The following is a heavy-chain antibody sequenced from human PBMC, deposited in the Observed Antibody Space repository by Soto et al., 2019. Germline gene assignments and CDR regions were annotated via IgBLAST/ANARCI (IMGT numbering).Heavy chain of an antibody. D-gene: IGHD3-10*01. J-gene: IGHJ4*02. CDR3: ARSGPQPFDY. CDR1: GFTVSSTY. V-gene: IGHV3-53*02. CDR2: IYSGGST. Sequence: EVQLVQTGGGLIQPGGSLRLSCAASGFTVSSTYMSWVRQAPGKGLEWVSVIYSGGSTYYADSLKVRFTTSRDNSKHTLYLQMHSLRAEDTAVFYCARSGPQPFDYWGQGALVTVSS.